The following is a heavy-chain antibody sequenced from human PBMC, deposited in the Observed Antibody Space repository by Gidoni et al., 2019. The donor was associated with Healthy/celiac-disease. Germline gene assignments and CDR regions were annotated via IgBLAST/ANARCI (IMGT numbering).Heavy chain of an antibody. D-gene: IGHD3-10*01. CDR1: GGSISSYY. Sequence: QVQLQESGPGLVKPSETLSLTRTVSGGSISSYYWSWIRQPPGKGLEWIGYIYYSGSTNYNPSLKSRVTISVDTSKNQFSLKLSSVTAADTAVYYCARENYYGYDWGQGTLVTVSS. V-gene: IGHV4-59*01. CDR2: IYYSGST. CDR3: ARENYYGYD. J-gene: IGHJ4*02.